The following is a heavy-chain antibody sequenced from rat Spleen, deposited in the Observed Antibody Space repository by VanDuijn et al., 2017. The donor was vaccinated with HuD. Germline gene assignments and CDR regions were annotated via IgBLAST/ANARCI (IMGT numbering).Heavy chain of an antibody. CDR3: TTENYWFAY. CDR2: ISHEGSRT. V-gene: IGHV5-22*01. D-gene: IGHD1-10*01. Sequence: EVQLVESGGGLVQPGRSLKLSCAVSGFTFSDYYMAWVRQAPKKGLEWVASISHEGSRTYYGDSVKGRFTISRDNARTTLYLQMNSLRSEDTAIYYCTTENYWFAYWGQGTLVTVSS. CDR1: GFTFSDYY. J-gene: IGHJ3*01.